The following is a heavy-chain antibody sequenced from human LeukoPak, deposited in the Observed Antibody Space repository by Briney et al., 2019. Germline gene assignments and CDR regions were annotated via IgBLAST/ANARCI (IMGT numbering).Heavy chain of an antibody. Sequence: GGSLRLSCAASGFTFSSYAMHWVRQAPGKGLEWVAVISYDGSNKYYADFVKGRFTISRDNSKNTLYLQMNSLRAEDTAVYYCARDCIAVAGCFDYWGQGTLVTVSS. D-gene: IGHD6-19*01. CDR3: ARDCIAVAGCFDY. CDR1: GFTFSSYA. V-gene: IGHV3-30*04. CDR2: ISYDGSNK. J-gene: IGHJ4*02.